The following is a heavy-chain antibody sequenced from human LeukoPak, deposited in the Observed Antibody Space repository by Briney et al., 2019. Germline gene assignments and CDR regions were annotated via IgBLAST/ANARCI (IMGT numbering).Heavy chain of an antibody. V-gene: IGHV1-2*02. Sequence: ASVKVSCKASGYTFTGYYIHWVRQAPGQGLEWMGWINPNSGGTNYAQTFQGRVTMTRDTSITTAYMELSSPRSDDTAVYYCARLRDSSSYYFDYWGQGTLVTVSS. CDR2: INPNSGGT. CDR1: GYTFTGYY. CDR3: ARLRDSSSYYFDY. J-gene: IGHJ4*02.